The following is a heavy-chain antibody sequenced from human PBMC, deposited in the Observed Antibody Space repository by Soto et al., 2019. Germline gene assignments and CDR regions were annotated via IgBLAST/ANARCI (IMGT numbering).Heavy chain of an antibody. CDR3: ARTPANKNYDFWSGYPGRHYYMDV. Sequence: SGTLSLTCTVSGGSISSYYWSWIRQPPGKGLEWIGYIYYSGSTNYNPSLKSRVTISVDTSKNQFSLKLSSVTAADTAVYYCARTPANKNYDFWSGYPGRHYYMDVWGKGTTVTVSS. J-gene: IGHJ6*03. D-gene: IGHD3-3*01. V-gene: IGHV4-59*08. CDR2: IYYSGST. CDR1: GGSISSYY.